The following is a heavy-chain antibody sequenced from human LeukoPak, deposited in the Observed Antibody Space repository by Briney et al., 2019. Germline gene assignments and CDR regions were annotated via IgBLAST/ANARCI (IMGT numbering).Heavy chain of an antibody. CDR3: ARSEVYYDFWSGYDY. Sequence: GASVKVSCKASGYTFTNYDINWVRQAPGQGLEWMGWMNPNSGNTGYAQKFQGRVTITRNTSISTAYMELSSLRSEDTAVYYCARSEVYYDFWSGYDYWGQGTLVTVSS. D-gene: IGHD3-3*01. CDR1: GYTFTNYD. CDR2: MNPNSGNT. J-gene: IGHJ4*02. V-gene: IGHV1-8*01.